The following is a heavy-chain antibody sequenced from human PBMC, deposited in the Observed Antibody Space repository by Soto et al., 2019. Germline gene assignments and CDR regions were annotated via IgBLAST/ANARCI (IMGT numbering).Heavy chain of an antibody. CDR2: ISGSGVST. J-gene: IGHJ4*02. CDR3: AKDSVTTHYYFDY. V-gene: IGHV3-23*01. Sequence: EVKLLESRGDLVQPGGSLRLSCAASGFTFSSYAMSWVRQAPGKGLEWVSGISGSGVSTYYADSVKGRVTISRDNSKNTLYLQMNSLRAEDTAVYYCAKDSVTTHYYFDYWGQGTLVTVSS. D-gene: IGHD4-17*01. CDR1: GFTFSSYA.